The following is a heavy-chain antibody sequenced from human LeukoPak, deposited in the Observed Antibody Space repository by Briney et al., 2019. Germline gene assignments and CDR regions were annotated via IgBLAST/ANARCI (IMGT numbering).Heavy chain of an antibody. Sequence: GSLRLSCAASGFTVSSNYMSWVRQAPGKGLEWVSVIYSGGSTYYADSVKGRFTISRDNSKNTLYLQMNILRAEDTAVYYCARDRSPTYYDYVWGSYRYTVGFYYWGQGTLVTVSS. D-gene: IGHD3-16*02. CDR1: GFTVSSNY. J-gene: IGHJ4*02. V-gene: IGHV3-53*01. CDR2: IYSGGST. CDR3: ARDRSPTYYDYVWGSYRYTVGFYY.